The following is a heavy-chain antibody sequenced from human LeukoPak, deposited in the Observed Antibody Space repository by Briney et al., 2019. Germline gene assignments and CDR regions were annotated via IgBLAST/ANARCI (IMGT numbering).Heavy chain of an antibody. D-gene: IGHD1-1*01. CDR3: ARVAQGASTENYYYYYMDV. CDR1: GFAFNSYS. CDR2: ITSRSSYI. J-gene: IGHJ6*03. V-gene: IGHV3-21*01. Sequence: GGSLRLSCAASGFAFNSYSIKWVRQAPGKGLEWVSSITSRSSYIYYADSVKGRFTISRDNAKNSLDLQMSSLRAEDTAVYYCARVAQGASTENYYYYYMDVWGKGTTVTVSS.